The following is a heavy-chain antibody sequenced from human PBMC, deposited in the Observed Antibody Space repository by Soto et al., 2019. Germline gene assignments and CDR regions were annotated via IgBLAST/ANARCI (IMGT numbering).Heavy chain of an antibody. CDR2: ISAYNGNT. CDR1: GYTFTSYG. D-gene: IGHD2-8*01. CDR3: ARDRYCTNGVCINAFDI. J-gene: IGHJ3*02. Sequence: QVQLVQSGAEVKKPGASVKVSCKASGYTFTSYGISWVRQAPGQGLEWMGWISAYNGNTNYAQKLQGRVTMTTDTTTSTADMELRSLISDDTAVEYCARDRYCTNGVCINAFDIWGQGTMVTVSS. V-gene: IGHV1-18*01.